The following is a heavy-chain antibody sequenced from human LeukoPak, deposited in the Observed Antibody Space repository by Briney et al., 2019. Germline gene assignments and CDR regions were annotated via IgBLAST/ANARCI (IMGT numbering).Heavy chain of an antibody. V-gene: IGHV3-11*04. CDR3: ARDLYGDFAPSYYFDY. CDR2: ISSSGSTI. CDR1: GFTFSDYY. D-gene: IGHD4-17*01. Sequence: GGSLRLSCAASGFTFSDYYMSWIRQAPGKGLEWVSYISSSGSTIYYADSVKGRFTISRDNAKNSLYLQMNSLRAEDTAVYYCARDLYGDFAPSYYFDYWGQGTLVTVSS. J-gene: IGHJ4*02.